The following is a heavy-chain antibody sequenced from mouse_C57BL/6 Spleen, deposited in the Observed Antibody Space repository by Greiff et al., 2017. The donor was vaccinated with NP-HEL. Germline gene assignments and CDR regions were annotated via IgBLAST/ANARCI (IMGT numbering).Heavy chain of an antibody. Sequence: EVQRVESGGGLVKPGGSLKLSCAASGFTFSSYAMSWVRQTPEKRLEWVATISDGGSYTYYPDNVKGRFTISRDNAKNNLYLQMSHLKSEDTAMYYCASLYGSSYFDYWGQGTTRTVSS. D-gene: IGHD1-1*01. J-gene: IGHJ2*01. CDR1: GFTFSSYA. CDR3: ASLYGSSYFDY. V-gene: IGHV5-4*01. CDR2: ISDGGSYT.